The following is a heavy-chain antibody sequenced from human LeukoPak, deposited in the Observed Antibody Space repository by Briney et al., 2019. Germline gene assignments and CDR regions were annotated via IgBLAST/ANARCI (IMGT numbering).Heavy chain of an antibody. J-gene: IGHJ1*01. V-gene: IGHV1-2*02. D-gene: IGHD1-26*01. CDR2: INPQSGGT. Sequence: ASVKVSCKASGYTFTGYYMHWVRQAPGQGLEYMGWINPQSGGTNNAQKFQGRVTMTRGTSINTAYMDLSSLRSDDTAVYYCARSASGSYWNFQHWGQGTLVTVSS. CDR3: ARSASGSYWNFQH. CDR1: GYTFTGYY.